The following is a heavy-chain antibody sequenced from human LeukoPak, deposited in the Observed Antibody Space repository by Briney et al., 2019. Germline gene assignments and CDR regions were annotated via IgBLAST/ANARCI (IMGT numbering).Heavy chain of an antibody. CDR2: ISPDGSTT. CDR3: AVGLPVGK. V-gene: IGHV3-74*01. D-gene: IGHD5-12*01. Sequence: GGSLRLSCAASGFTFTNYWMHWVRQAPGKGLVCVSRISPDGSTTNYADSVKGRFTISRDNAENTLYLQMNSLRAEDTAVYYCAVGLPVGKWGQGTLVTVFS. CDR1: GFTFTNYW. J-gene: IGHJ4*02.